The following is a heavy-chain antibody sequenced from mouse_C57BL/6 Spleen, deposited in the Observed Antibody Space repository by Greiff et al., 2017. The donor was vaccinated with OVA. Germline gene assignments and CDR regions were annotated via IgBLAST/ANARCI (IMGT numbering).Heavy chain of an antibody. D-gene: IGHD2-5*01. Sequence: QVQLQQPGAELVKPGASVKLSCKASGYTFTSYWMQWVKQRPGQGLEWIGEIDPSDRYTNYNPKFKGKATLTVDTSSSTAYRQLSSLTSEDSAVYYCARSLYYSNPNCYFDVWGTGTTVTVSS. V-gene: IGHV1-50*01. CDR3: ARSLYYSNPNCYFDV. CDR2: IDPSDRYT. J-gene: IGHJ1*03. CDR1: GYTFTSYW.